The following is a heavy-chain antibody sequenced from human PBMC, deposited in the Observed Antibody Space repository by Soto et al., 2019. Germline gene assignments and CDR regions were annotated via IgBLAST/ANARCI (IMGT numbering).Heavy chain of an antibody. CDR1: GFTFSSYG. V-gene: IGHV3-33*01. D-gene: IGHD6-13*01. J-gene: IGHJ4*02. Sequence: QVQLVESGGGVVQPGRSLRLSCAASGFTFSSYGMHWVRQAPGKGLEWVAVIWYDGSNKYYADSVKGRFTISRDNSKNTLYLQMNSLRAEATAVYYCARGGWQQPIWSWGQGTLVTVSS. CDR3: ARGGWQQPIWS. CDR2: IWYDGSNK.